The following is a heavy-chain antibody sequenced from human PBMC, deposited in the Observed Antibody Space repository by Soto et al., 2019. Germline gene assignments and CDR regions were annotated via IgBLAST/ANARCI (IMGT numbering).Heavy chain of an antibody. D-gene: IGHD2-15*01. Sequence: GESLKISCKGSGYSFTSYWIGWVRQMPGKGLEWMGIIYPGDSDTRYSPSFQGQVTISADKSISTAYLQWSSLKASDTAMYYCARGGYCSGGSCYSDYYYYMDFWGKGTMVTV. CDR2: IYPGDSDT. CDR1: GYSFTSYW. V-gene: IGHV5-51*01. CDR3: ARGGYCSGGSCYSDYYYYMDF. J-gene: IGHJ6*03.